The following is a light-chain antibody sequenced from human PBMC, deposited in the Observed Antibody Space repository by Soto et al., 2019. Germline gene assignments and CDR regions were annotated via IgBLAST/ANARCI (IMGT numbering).Light chain of an antibody. CDR1: QSIDSY. Sequence: DIQMTQSPSSLSASVGDRLTITCRASQSIDSYLNWYQQKPGKAPKLLIYAASNLQSGVPSRFSGSGSGTYFTVTISSLQPEDFATYYCQQTYSVPGTFGGGTKVEIK. V-gene: IGKV1-39*01. CDR2: AAS. J-gene: IGKJ4*01. CDR3: QQTYSVPGT.